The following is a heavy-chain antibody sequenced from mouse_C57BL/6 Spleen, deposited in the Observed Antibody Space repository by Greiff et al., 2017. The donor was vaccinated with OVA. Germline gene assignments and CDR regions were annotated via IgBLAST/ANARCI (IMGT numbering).Heavy chain of an antibody. V-gene: IGHV1-82*01. CDR1: GYAFSSSW. J-gene: IGHJ4*01. CDR3: ARYYDYDGVYYAMDY. D-gene: IGHD2-4*01. Sequence: QVQLKDSGPELVKPGASVKISCKASGYAFSSSWMNWVKQRPGKGLEWIGRIYPGDGDTNYNGKFKGKATLTADKSSSTAYMQLSSLTSEDSAVYFCARYYDYDGVYYAMDYWGQGTSVTVSS. CDR2: IYPGDGDT.